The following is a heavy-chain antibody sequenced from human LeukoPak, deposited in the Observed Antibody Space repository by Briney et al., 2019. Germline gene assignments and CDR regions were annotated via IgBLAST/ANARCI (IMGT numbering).Heavy chain of an antibody. CDR2: ISSSSSYI. V-gene: IGHV3-21*01. Sequence: GGSLRLSCAASGFTFSSYSMNWVRQAPGKGLEWVSSISSSSSYIYYADSLKGRFTISRDNAKTSLYLQMNSRRAEDTAVYYCAREHRDFDWLLYAPDYYGMDVWGQGTTVTVSS. CDR1: GFTFSSYS. CDR3: AREHRDFDWLLYAPDYYGMDV. D-gene: IGHD3-9*01. J-gene: IGHJ6*02.